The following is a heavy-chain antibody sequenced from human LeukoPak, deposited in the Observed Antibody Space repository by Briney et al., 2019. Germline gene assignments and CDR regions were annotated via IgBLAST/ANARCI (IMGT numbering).Heavy chain of an antibody. CDR3: ARVIAVAGGFDP. J-gene: IGHJ5*02. CDR2: INPNSGGT. D-gene: IGHD6-19*01. V-gene: IGHV1-2*06. Sequence: ASVTVSCTASGYTFTSYGISWVRQAPGQGLEWMGRINPNSGGTNYAQKFQGRVTMTRDTSISTAYMELSRLRSDDTAVYYCARVIAVAGGFDPWGQGTLVTVSS. CDR1: GYTFTSYG.